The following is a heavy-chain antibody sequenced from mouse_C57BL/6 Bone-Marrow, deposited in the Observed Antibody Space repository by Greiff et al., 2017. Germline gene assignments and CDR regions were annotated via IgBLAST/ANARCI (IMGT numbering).Heavy chain of an antibody. J-gene: IGHJ2*01. CDR1: GFTFSDYG. CDR2: ISSGSSTI. CDR3: ARDNWDYFDY. Sequence: EVKLEESGGGLVKPGGSLKLSCAASGFTFSDYGMHWVRQAPEKGLEWVAYISSGSSTIYYADTVKGRFTISRDNAKNTLFLQMTSLRSEDTAMYYCARDNWDYFDYWGQGTTLTVSS. D-gene: IGHD4-1*01. V-gene: IGHV5-17*01.